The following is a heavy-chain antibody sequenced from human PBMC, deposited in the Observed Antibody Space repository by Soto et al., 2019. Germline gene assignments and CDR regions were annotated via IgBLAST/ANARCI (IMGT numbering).Heavy chain of an antibody. Sequence: GGSLRLSCAASGFTFSSYSMNWVRQAPGKGLEWVSYISSSSSTIYYADSVKGRFTISRDNAKNSLYLQMNSLRDEDTAVYYCARDRSSYGPRRGGYYDSSGYFFDYWGQGTLVTVSS. D-gene: IGHD3-22*01. J-gene: IGHJ4*02. CDR3: ARDRSSYGPRRGGYYDSSGYFFDY. CDR2: ISSSSSTI. V-gene: IGHV3-48*02. CDR1: GFTFSSYS.